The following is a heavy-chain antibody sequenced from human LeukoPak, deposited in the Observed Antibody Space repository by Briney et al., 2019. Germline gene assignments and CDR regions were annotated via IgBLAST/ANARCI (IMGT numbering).Heavy chain of an antibody. CDR2: INTVGTT. Sequence: GGSLRLSCTASRFTVSNNYMGWVRQAPAKGLEWVSVINTVGTTYYADSVRGRFTISRDNSKNTLYLQMNSLRAEDMAVYYCARVVNPSGSYYGLDYWGQGTLVTVSS. J-gene: IGHJ4*02. CDR1: RFTVSNNY. D-gene: IGHD1-26*01. CDR3: ARVVNPSGSYYGLDY. V-gene: IGHV3-66*01.